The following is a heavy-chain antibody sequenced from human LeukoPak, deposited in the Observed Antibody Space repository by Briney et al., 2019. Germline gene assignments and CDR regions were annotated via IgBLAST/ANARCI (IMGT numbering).Heavy chain of an antibody. V-gene: IGHV3-21*06. CDR1: GFTFSTYS. J-gene: IGHJ4*02. D-gene: IGHD6-13*01. Sequence: NPGGSLRLSCAASGFTFSTYSMNWVRQAPGKGLEWVSSISSNSRYIYYADSMRGRFTISRDNAKNSLYLQMNSLKPEDTAVYYCARVAEAAAFDSWGQGTLVTASS. CDR3: ARVAEAAAFDS. CDR2: ISSNSRYI.